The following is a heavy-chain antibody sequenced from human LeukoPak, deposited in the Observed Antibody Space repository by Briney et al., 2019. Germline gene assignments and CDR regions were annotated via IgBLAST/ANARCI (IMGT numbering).Heavy chain of an antibody. D-gene: IGHD4-17*01. J-gene: IGHJ3*02. CDR2: LNPDGSTT. CDR1: GFTFSNYW. Sequence: GGSLRLSCTASGFTFSNYWMHWVRQPPGRGLVWVSRLNPDGSTTWYGDSVKGRFTISRDNTKNTLYLQMNSLRAEDTAVYYCVRPPTEFYAFDIWGQGTMVTVSS. V-gene: IGHV3-74*01. CDR3: VRPPTEFYAFDI.